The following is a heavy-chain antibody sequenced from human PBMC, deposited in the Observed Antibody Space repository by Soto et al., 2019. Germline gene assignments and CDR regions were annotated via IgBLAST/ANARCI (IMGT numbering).Heavy chain of an antibody. CDR2: IVVGSGNT. V-gene: IGHV1-58*01. D-gene: IGHD3-22*01. J-gene: IGHJ3*02. Sequence: QMQLVQSGPEVKKPGTSVKVSCKASGFTFTSSAVQWVRQARGQRLEWIGWIVVGSGNTNYAQKFQERVTITRDMSTSTAYMELSSLRSEDTAVYYCAAVVKRGYYDSSGYHDAFDIWGQGTMVTVSS. CDR3: AAVVKRGYYDSSGYHDAFDI. CDR1: GFTFTSSA.